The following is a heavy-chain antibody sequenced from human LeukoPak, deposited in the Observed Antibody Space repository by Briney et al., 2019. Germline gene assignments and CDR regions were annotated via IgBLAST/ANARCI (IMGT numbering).Heavy chain of an antibody. V-gene: IGHV3-23*01. J-gene: IGHJ4*02. Sequence: PGGSLRLSCAASGFSFSSYAMSWVRQAPGKGLERVSAISGSGGTSTYYADSVKGRFTISRDNSKNTLYLQMNSLRAEDTAVYYCANSAAVGTFYWGQGTLVTVSS. D-gene: IGHD6-13*01. CDR1: GFSFSSYA. CDR2: ISGSGGTST. CDR3: ANSAAVGTFY.